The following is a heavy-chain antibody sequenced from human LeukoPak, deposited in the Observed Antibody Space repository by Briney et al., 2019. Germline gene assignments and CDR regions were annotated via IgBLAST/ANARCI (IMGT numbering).Heavy chain of an antibody. Sequence: GRSLRLSCEVSGFSLSSYAFHWVRQAPGKGLEWVSFVSFDGRNKNYADSVRGRFTISGDNSKNTLYLQMNSLRNEDTAVYFCARIVGHTRTDFWGQGTLVTVSS. J-gene: IGHJ4*02. CDR2: VSFDGRNK. CDR3: ARIVGHTRTDF. D-gene: IGHD1-26*01. V-gene: IGHV3-30*04. CDR1: GFSLSSYA.